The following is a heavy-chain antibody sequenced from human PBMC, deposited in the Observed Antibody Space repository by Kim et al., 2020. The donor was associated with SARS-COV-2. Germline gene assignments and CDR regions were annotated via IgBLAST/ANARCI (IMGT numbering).Heavy chain of an antibody. D-gene: IGHD3-9*01. J-gene: IGHJ2*01. CDR1: GFTFGDYA. CDR3: TRDSHILTGYYRGWYFDL. Sequence: GGSLRLSCTASGFTFGDYAMSWFRQAPGKGLEWVGFIRSKAYGGTTEYAASVKGRFTISRDDSKSIAYLQMNSLKTEDTAVYYCTRDSHILTGYYRGWYFDLWGRGTLVTVSS. CDR2: IRSKAYGGTT. V-gene: IGHV3-49*03.